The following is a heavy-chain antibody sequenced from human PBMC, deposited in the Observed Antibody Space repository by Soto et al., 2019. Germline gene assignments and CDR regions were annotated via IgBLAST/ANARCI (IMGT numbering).Heavy chain of an antibody. D-gene: IGHD6-13*01. J-gene: IGHJ5*02. Sequence: SRPLALTCTVSGGSISTYYWSWVEQRPGKGLKWIAYIYYSGSTNYNPSLNSRVSISVDTSKNKFSLKLSSVTAADTAVYYCARKWQTGAAARANWFDPWGQGTLVTVS. CDR1: GGSISTYY. V-gene: IGHV4-59*01. CDR2: IYYSGST. CDR3: ARKWQTGAAARANWFDP.